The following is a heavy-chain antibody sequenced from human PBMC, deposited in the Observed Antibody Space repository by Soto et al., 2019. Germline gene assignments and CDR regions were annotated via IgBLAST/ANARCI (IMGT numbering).Heavy chain of an antibody. CDR2: ISSTTNYI. CDR1: VFTFTRYS. J-gene: IGHJ4*02. D-gene: IGHD3-10*01. Sequence: PVGSLRLACASYVFTFTRYSMNWVRHAPGKGLEWVSSISSTTNYIYYGDSMKGRFTISRDNAKNSLYLEMNSLRAEDTAVYYCAREFEDIHSNFDCWGQGTLGSVSS. V-gene: IGHV3-21*06. CDR3: AREFEDIHSNFDC.